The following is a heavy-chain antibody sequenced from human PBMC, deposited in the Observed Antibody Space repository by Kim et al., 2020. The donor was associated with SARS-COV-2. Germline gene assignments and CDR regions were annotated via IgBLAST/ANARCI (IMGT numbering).Heavy chain of an antibody. J-gene: IGHJ4*02. V-gene: IGHV3-72*01. CDR3: ARVAPYCGGDCYSKFFDY. Sequence: GRFTVSRDDSKNSLYLQMSSLKTEDTAVYYCARVAPYCGGDCYSKFFDYWGQGTLVTVSS. D-gene: IGHD2-21*01.